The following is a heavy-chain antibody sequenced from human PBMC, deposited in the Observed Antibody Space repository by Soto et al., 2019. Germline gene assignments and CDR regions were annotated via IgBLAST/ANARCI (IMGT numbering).Heavy chain of an antibody. CDR2: TSSSSSYI. CDR1: GFTFSSYS. V-gene: IGHV3-21*01. D-gene: IGHD2-15*01. CDR3: AKVGLYCSGGSCPDY. Sequence: GGSLRLSCAASGFTFSSYSMNWVRQAPGKGLEWVSSTSSSSSYIYYADSVKGRFTISRDNAKNSLYPQMNSLRAEDTAVYYCAKVGLYCSGGSCPDYWGQGTLVTVSS. J-gene: IGHJ4*02.